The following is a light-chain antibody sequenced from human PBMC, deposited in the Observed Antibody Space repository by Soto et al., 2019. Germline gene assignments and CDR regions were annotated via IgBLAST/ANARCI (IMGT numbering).Light chain of an antibody. V-gene: IGKV1-39*01. Sequence: IHMTQSPSSLSASVGDRVTITCRASQRITTYLNWYQQKPGKAPKLLISTAATLQGGVPSRFSGSGSGTDFTLTITTLLPEDFATYFGQQSYRTPYTFGQGTKLEIK. CDR3: QQSYRTPYT. J-gene: IGKJ2*01. CDR1: QRITTY. CDR2: TAA.